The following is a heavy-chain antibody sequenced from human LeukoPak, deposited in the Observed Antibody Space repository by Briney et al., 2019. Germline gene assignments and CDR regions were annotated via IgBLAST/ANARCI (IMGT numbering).Heavy chain of an antibody. CDR2: ISNSGTT. Sequence: SETLSLTCTVSGGSISRYYWSWIRQPPGKGLEWFGYISNSGTTNYNPSLKSRVTISVDTSKKEFSLKLSSVTAADTAVYYCARVSWFPGTSYYYMDVWGKGTTVTVSS. D-gene: IGHD1-1*01. CDR1: GGSISRYY. J-gene: IGHJ6*03. V-gene: IGHV4-59*01. CDR3: ARVSWFPGTSYYYMDV.